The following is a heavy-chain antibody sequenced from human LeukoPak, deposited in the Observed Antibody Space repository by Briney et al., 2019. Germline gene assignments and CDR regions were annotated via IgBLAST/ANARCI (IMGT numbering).Heavy chain of an antibody. J-gene: IGHJ4*02. CDR1: GYTFATYG. Sequence: ASVKVSCKASGYTFATYGISWFRQAPGQGLEGMGWISGYNGNTNHAQKFQGRVTMTTDTSTSTAYMELRSLRSDDTAVYYCARLYCSGANCYPIYGDPFDYWGQGTLVTVSS. D-gene: IGHD2-15*01. V-gene: IGHV1-18*01. CDR3: ARLYCSGANCYPIYGDPFDY. CDR2: ISGYNGNT.